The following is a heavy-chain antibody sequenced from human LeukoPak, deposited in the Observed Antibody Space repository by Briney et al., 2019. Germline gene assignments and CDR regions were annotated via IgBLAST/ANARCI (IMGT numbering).Heavy chain of an antibody. CDR3: ARGRYEFSAGLDV. V-gene: IGHV3-53*01. J-gene: IGHJ6*02. CDR1: VGTVSINY. D-gene: IGHD5-12*01. CDR2: IYSGGST. Sequence: GGSLRLSCVASVGTVSINYMRWVTQAPGKGLEWVSVIYSGGSTNYADSVRGRFTISRDNSKNTLYLQMNSLRAEDTAVYYCARGRYEFSAGLDVCGQGTTVTVSS.